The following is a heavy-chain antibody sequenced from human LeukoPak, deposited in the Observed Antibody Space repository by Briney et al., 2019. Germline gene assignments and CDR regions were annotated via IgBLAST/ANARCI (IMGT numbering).Heavy chain of an antibody. J-gene: IGHJ4*02. V-gene: IGHV3-30*18. CDR3: AKHKENYGDSCLDDY. CDR1: GFTFSSYG. CDR2: ISNDGSNK. Sequence: TGRSLRLSCAASGFTFSSYGMHWVRQAPGKGLEWVAVISNDGSNKHYGDSVKGRLTISRDNSKNTLYLQMNSLRGEDTAVYYCAKHKENYGDSCLDDYWGQGTLVTVSS. D-gene: IGHD4-17*01.